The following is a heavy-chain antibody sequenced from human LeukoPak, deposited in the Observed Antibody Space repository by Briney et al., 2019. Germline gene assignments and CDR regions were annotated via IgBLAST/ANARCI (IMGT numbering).Heavy chain of an antibody. Sequence: GGSLRLSCAASGFTFSSYAMSWVRQAPGKGPEWVSAISGSGGSTYYADSVKGRFTISRDNSKNTLYLQMNSLRAEDAAVYYCAKDRTAVAGTFYYYGMDVWGQGTTVTVSS. CDR2: ISGSGGST. J-gene: IGHJ6*02. CDR1: GFTFSSYA. D-gene: IGHD6-19*01. V-gene: IGHV3-23*01. CDR3: AKDRTAVAGTFYYYGMDV.